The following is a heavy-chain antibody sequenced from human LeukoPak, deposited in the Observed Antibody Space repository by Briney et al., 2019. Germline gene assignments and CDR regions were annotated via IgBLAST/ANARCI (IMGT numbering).Heavy chain of an antibody. CDR2: ISAYNGNT. D-gene: IGHD4-17*01. Sequence: ASVKVSCKASGYTFTSYGISWVRQAPGQGLEWMGWISAYNGNTNYAQKLQGRVTMTTDTSTSTAYMELRSLRSDDTAVYSCARSLKSMTTVTIEYFQHWGRAPWSPSPQ. CDR3: ARSLKSMTTVTIEYFQH. J-gene: IGHJ1*01. V-gene: IGHV1-18*04. CDR1: GYTFTSYG.